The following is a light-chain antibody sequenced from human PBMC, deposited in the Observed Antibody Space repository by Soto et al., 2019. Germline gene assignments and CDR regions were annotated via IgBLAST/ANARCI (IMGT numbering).Light chain of an antibody. CDR1: QSIGDS. Sequence: DIQMTQSPSTLSASVGDRVTITCRASQSIGDSLAWYQQKPGKAPYLLISDVSRLERGVPSRFSGSGSGTEFTLTISSMQPDDFATFYCQQYNGYSRTFGQGTKVDIK. V-gene: IGKV1-5*01. J-gene: IGKJ1*01. CDR2: DVS. CDR3: QQYNGYSRT.